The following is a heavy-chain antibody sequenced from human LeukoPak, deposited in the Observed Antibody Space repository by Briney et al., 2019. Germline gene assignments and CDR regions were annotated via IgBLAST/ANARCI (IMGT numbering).Heavy chain of an antibody. CDR2: IYSGHST. CDR1: GFTVSSNY. J-gene: IGHJ6*02. D-gene: IGHD4-17*01. V-gene: IGHV3-53*01. Sequence: PGGPLRLSCGASGFTVSSNYMSWVRQAPGKGLEGVSVIYSGHSTYSAHSVKGRFPPSRDNSQNPLYLQMNSPRAEDTAVYYRAREGYGDYAPVDYYYGMDVWAQGTTVTVSS. CDR3: AREGYGDYAPVDYYYGMDV.